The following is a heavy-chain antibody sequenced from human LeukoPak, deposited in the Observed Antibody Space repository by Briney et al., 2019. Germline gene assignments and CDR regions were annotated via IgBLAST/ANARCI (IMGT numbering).Heavy chain of an antibody. V-gene: IGHV4-39*07. J-gene: IGHJ4*02. Sequence: SETLSLTCTVSGGSISSSSHYWGWIRQPPGKGLEWIGSISNSGSTYYNPSLKSRVTISVDTSKNQFSLKLSSVTAADTAVYYCARTKVLPDYYDNSGGFDYWGQGTLVTVSS. CDR1: GGSISSSSHY. CDR2: ISNSGST. CDR3: ARTKVLPDYYDNSGGFDY. D-gene: IGHD3-22*01.